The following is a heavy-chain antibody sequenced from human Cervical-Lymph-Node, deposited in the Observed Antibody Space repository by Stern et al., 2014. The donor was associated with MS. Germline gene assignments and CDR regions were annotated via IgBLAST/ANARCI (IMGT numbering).Heavy chain of an antibody. Sequence: VQLVESGAEVKKPGASVKVSCKASAYTITDYYTHWVRQAPGQGLEWMGWINPNSGGTYSAQKFRGRLTMTRDTSISTAYMELSSLRSDDTAVYYCARGGGYSYSTLDYWGQGTQVTVSS. CDR1: AYTITDYY. CDR3: ARGGGYSYSTLDY. D-gene: IGHD3-10*01. J-gene: IGHJ4*02. CDR2: INPNSGGT. V-gene: IGHV1-2*02.